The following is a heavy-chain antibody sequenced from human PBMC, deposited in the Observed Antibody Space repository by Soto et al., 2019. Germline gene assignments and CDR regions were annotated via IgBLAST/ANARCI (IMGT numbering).Heavy chain of an antibody. V-gene: IGHV4-34*01. CDR1: GGSFSGYY. CDR3: ASSRPMVRGVRRWFDP. Sequence: SETLSLTCAVYGGSFSGYYWSWIRQPPGKGLEWIGEINHSGSTNYNPSLKSRVTISVDTSKNQFSLKLSSVTAADTAVYYCASSRPMVRGVRRWFDPWGQGTLVTVSS. CDR2: INHSGST. J-gene: IGHJ5*02. D-gene: IGHD3-10*01.